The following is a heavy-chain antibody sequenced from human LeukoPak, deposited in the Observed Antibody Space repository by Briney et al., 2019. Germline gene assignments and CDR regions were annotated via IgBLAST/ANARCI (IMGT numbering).Heavy chain of an antibody. J-gene: IGHJ6*02. CDR1: GGSFSDYS. Sequence: SETLSLTCAIYGGSFSDYSWSWIRQPPGKGLEWIGEINHSGGTNYNPSLKSRVTISVDTSKNQFSLKLSSVTAADTAVYYCARDRYDIFPNYGMDVWGQGTTVSVYS. V-gene: IGHV4-34*01. D-gene: IGHD3-9*01. CDR2: INHSGGT. CDR3: ARDRYDIFPNYGMDV.